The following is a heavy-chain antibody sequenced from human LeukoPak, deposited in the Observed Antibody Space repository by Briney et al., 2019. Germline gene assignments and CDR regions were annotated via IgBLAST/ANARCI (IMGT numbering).Heavy chain of an antibody. Sequence: GGSLRLSCAASGFTFSNYYMSWIRQAPGKGLEWTSYISSSATNIQYADSVKGRFTISRDNAKNSLYLQMNSLRAEDTAVYYCARGDVLGYFQHWGQGTLVTVSS. CDR3: ARGDVLGYFQH. CDR2: ISSSATNI. V-gene: IGHV3-11*04. J-gene: IGHJ1*01. CDR1: GFTFSNYY. D-gene: IGHD2-15*01.